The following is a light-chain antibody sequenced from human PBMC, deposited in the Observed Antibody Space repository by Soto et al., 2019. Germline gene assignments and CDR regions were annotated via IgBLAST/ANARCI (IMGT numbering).Light chain of an antibody. J-gene: IGLJ3*02. CDR3: GSYTNSRSWV. CDR2: EVS. Sequence: QSVLTQPASVSGSPGQSITISCTGTNSDVGGYNYVSWYQQHPGKAPKLIIYEVSNRPSGVSNRFSGSKSGNTASLTISGLQTEDEADYYCGSYTNSRSWVFGGGTKVTVL. V-gene: IGLV2-14*01. CDR1: NSDVGGYNY.